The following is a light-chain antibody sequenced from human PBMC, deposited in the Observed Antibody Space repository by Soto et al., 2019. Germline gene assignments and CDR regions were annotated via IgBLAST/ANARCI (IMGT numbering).Light chain of an antibody. CDR2: ATS. J-gene: IGKJ4*01. Sequence: DIQMTQSPSTLSGSVGDRVTITCRASQSITTYLNWYQQKPGKAPKLLIYATSSLHSGVPSRFSGSGSGPDFTLTISRLQPEDFATYYCQQSYSTPRTFGGGTKVDIK. CDR3: QQSYSTPRT. V-gene: IGKV1-39*01. CDR1: QSITTY.